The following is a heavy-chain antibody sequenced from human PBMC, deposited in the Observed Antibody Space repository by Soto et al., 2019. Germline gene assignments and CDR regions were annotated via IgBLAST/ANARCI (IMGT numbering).Heavy chain of an antibody. Sequence: QVQLVQSGAEVKKPGASVKVSCKASGYTFTSYDINWVRQATGQGLEWMGWMNPNSGNTGYAQKFQGRGTITRNTSIRTAYIAVSSQSSGDTAVYYCATGYSIGCSEDWGQGTLVTVSS. J-gene: IGHJ4*02. D-gene: IGHD6-19*01. CDR3: ATGYSIGCSED. CDR1: GYTFTSYD. CDR2: MNPNSGNT. V-gene: IGHV1-8*01.